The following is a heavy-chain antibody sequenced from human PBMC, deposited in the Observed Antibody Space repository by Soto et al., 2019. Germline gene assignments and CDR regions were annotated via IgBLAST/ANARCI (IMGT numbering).Heavy chain of an antibody. D-gene: IGHD3-22*01. CDR2: ISSSSSYI. J-gene: IGHJ4*02. CDR3: ARGRPAYYYDSSGTHEGY. Sequence: GGSLRLSCAASGFTFSSYSMNWVRQAPGKGLEWVSSISSSSSYIYYADSVKGRFTISRDNAKNSLYLQMNSLRAEDTAVYYCARGRPAYYYDSSGTHEGYWGQGTLVTVSS. V-gene: IGHV3-21*01. CDR1: GFTFSSYS.